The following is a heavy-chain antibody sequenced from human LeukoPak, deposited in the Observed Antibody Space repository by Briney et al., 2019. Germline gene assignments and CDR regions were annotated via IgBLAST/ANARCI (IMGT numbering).Heavy chain of an antibody. CDR2: IYSGGTT. Sequence: GGSLRLSCAASGFTFSSYGMHWVRQAPGKGLEWVSTIYSGGTTYYADSVMGRFTISRHNSRNTLYLQMNSLRAEDTAVYYCASVDTVMAYYFDLWGQGTLVTVSS. CDR3: ASVDTVMAYYFDL. J-gene: IGHJ4*02. D-gene: IGHD5-18*01. V-gene: IGHV3-53*04. CDR1: GFTFSSYG.